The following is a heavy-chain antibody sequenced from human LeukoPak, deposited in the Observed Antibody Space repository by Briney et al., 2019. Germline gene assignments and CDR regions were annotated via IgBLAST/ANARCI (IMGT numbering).Heavy chain of an antibody. CDR2: ISSSSSYI. D-gene: IGHD2-2*01. Sequence: GGSLRLSCAASGFTFSSYSMNWVRQAPGKGLEWVSSISSSSSYIYYADSVKGRFTISRDNAKNSLYLQMNSLRAEDTAVCYCARDGRWDCSSTSCYAYYYYGMDVWGQGTTVTVSS. CDR1: GFTFSSYS. J-gene: IGHJ6*02. CDR3: ARDGRWDCSSTSCYAYYYYGMDV. V-gene: IGHV3-21*01.